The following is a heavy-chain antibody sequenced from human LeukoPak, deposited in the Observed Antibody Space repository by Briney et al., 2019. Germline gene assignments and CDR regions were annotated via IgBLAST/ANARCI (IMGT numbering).Heavy chain of an antibody. CDR1: GSTFSSYA. D-gene: IGHD3-9*01. CDR2: IIPIFGIA. V-gene: IGHV1-69*04. Sequence: ASVKVSCKASGSTFSSYAISWVRQAPGQGLEWMGRIIPIFGIANYAQKFQGRVTITADKSTSTAYMELSSLRSEDTAVYYCARSGVILTTPFDYWGQGTLVTVSS. CDR3: ARSGVILTTPFDY. J-gene: IGHJ4*02.